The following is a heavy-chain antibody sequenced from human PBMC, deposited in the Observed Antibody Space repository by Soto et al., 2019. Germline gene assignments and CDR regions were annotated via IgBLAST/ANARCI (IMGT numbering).Heavy chain of an antibody. CDR1: GYTFTDYY. CDR3: ARGSPTTTTFDY. D-gene: IGHD1-1*01. CDR2: INPNNGGT. V-gene: IGHV1-2*04. J-gene: IGHJ4*02. Sequence: GASVKVSCKASGYTFTDYYMHWVRQAPGQGLEWMGWINPNNGGTSYAQKFEGWVTMTRDTSISTAYMEVRRLTSDDTAVYYCARGSPTTTTFDYWGQGTLVTVSS.